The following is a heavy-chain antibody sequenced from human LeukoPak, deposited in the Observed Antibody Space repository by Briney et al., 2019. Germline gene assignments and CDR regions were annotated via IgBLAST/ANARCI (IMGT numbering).Heavy chain of an antibody. CDR2: ISYDGSNK. J-gene: IGHJ3*02. D-gene: IGHD4-17*01. CDR3: AKLTVTILSGAFDI. Sequence: PGGSLRLSCAASGFTFSSYGMHWVRQAPGKGLEWVAVISYDGSNKYYADSVKGRFTISRDNSKNTLYLQMNSLRAEDTAVYYCAKLTVTILSGAFDIWGQGTMVTVSS. V-gene: IGHV3-30*18. CDR1: GFTFSSYG.